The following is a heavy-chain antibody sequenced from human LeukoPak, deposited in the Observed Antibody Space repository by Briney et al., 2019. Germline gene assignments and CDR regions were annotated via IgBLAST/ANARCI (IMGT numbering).Heavy chain of an antibody. Sequence: GGSLRLSCAASGFTFSSYAMHWVRQAPGKGLEWVAVISYDGSNKYYADPVKGRFTISRDNSKNTLYLQMNSLRAEDTAVYYCAGLSYGYLSAFDYWGQGTLVTVSS. V-gene: IGHV3-30-3*01. D-gene: IGHD5-18*01. CDR2: ISYDGSNK. CDR1: GFTFSSYA. CDR3: AGLSYGYLSAFDY. J-gene: IGHJ4*02.